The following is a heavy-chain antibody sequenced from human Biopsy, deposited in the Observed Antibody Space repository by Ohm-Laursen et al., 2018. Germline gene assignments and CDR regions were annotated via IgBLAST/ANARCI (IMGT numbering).Heavy chain of an antibody. V-gene: IGHV3-33*01. CDR3: ARDPIVGSKADGMDV. CDR2: IWYDGSSE. Sequence: SLRLSCTASGFTFSVYAMHWVRQAPGKGLEWVAIIWYDGSSEYYADSVKGRFTISRDNSKNTVYLQMDSLRVEDTAVYYCARDPIVGSKADGMDVWGQGTTVTVSS. D-gene: IGHD1-26*01. CDR1: GFTFSVYA. J-gene: IGHJ6*02.